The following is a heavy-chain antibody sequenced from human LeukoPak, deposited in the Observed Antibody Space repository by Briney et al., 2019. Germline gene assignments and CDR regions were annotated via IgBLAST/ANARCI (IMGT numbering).Heavy chain of an antibody. J-gene: IGHJ4*02. Sequence: SETLSLTCTVSHGSINSYYWSWIRQPPGKGLEWIGYIYYSGSTNYNPSLKSRVTISVDKSKNQFSLKLSSVTAADTAVYYCARSMVRGPMGFDYWGQGTLVTVSS. CDR2: IYYSGST. D-gene: IGHD3-10*01. CDR1: HGSINSYY. V-gene: IGHV4-59*12. CDR3: ARSMVRGPMGFDY.